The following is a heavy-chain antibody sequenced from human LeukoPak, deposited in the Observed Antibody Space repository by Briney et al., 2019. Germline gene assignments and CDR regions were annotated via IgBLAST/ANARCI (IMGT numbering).Heavy chain of an antibody. J-gene: IGHJ4*02. Sequence: PGGSLRLSCAASGFTFSSYSMNWVRQAPGKGLEWVSYISSSSSTIYYADSVKGRFTISRDNAKNSLYLQMNSLRAEDTAVYYCARVRSGIIWGPFDYWGQGTLVTVSS. CDR3: ARVRSGIIWGPFDY. V-gene: IGHV3-48*01. D-gene: IGHD1-26*01. CDR1: GFTFSSYS. CDR2: ISSSSSTI.